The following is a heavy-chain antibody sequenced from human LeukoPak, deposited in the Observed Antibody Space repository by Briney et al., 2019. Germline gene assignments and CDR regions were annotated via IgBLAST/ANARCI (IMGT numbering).Heavy chain of an antibody. D-gene: IGHD3-9*01. V-gene: IGHV3-23*01. CDR2: ISGSGGST. Sequence: PGGSLGLSCEGSGFMFGNHGLIWVRQAPGKGLEWVSAISGSGGSTYYADSVRGRFTISRDNAKNTLYLQMNTLRVEDTAVYYCTRDLMDYDVSTGLHHYYMDVWGQGTTVTVSS. J-gene: IGHJ6*02. CDR1: GFMFGNHG. CDR3: TRDLMDYDVSTGLHHYYMDV.